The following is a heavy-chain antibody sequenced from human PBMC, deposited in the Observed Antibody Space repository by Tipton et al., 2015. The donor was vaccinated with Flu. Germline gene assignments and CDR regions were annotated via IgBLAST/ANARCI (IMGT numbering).Heavy chain of an antibody. CDR2: ISYDGSNK. J-gene: IGHJ4*02. D-gene: IGHD3-22*01. V-gene: IGHV3-30*18. Sequence: SLRLSCAASGFTFSSYGMHWVRQAPGKGLEWVAVISYDGSNKYYADSVKGRFTISRDNSKNTLYLQMNSLRAEDTAVYYCANGGYYDSSVRATLDYWGQGTLVTVSS. CDR3: ANGGYYDSSVRATLDY. CDR1: GFTFSSYG.